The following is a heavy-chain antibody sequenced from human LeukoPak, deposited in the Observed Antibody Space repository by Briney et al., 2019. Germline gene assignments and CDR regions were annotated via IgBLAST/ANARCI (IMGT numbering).Heavy chain of an antibody. V-gene: IGHV3-7*03. CDR1: GFTFSSLW. J-gene: IGHJ2*01. CDR3: ARRYFDL. CDR2: IKQDGTEK. Sequence: PGGSLRLSCAVSGFTFSSLWMHWVRQAPGKGLEWVANIKQDGTEKWYVDSVKGRFTISRDNAKNSLYLQMNSLRAEDTAVYYCARRYFDLWGRGTLVTVSS.